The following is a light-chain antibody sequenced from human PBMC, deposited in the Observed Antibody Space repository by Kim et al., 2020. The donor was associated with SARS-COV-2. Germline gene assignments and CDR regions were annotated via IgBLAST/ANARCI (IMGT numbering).Light chain of an antibody. CDR3: VIWHSSSWV. V-gene: IGLV5-39*01. J-gene: IGLJ3*02. Sequence: TCTLRRCINLDSYRIFWYQQKPESPPRYLLSSYSDSTNHQGSGVPSRFSGFKDVSTNAGILVISGLQSEDEADYYCVIWHSSSWVFGGGTQLTVL. CDR2: SYSDSTN. CDR1: RCINLDSYR.